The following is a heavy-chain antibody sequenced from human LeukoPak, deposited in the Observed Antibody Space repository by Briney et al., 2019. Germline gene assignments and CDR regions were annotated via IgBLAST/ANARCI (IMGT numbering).Heavy chain of an antibody. V-gene: IGHV4-31*03. CDR3: ARGRPHDYGDYVGH. Sequence: SETLSLTCTVSGGSISSGGYYWSWIRQHPGKGLEWIGYIYYSGSTYYNPSLKSRVTISVDASKIQFSLKLSSVTAADTAVYYCARGRPHDYGDYVGHWGQGTLVTVSS. J-gene: IGHJ4*02. D-gene: IGHD4-17*01. CDR2: IYYSGST. CDR1: GGSISSGGYY.